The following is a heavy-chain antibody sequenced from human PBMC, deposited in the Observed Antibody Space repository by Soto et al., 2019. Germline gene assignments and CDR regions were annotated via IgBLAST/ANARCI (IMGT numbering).Heavy chain of an antibody. J-gene: IGHJ4*02. CDR1: GVSLTTSGVG. V-gene: IGHV2-5*02. Sequence: QITLRESGPTLVQPTQTLTLTCTLSGVSLTTSGVGVGWIRQPPGKALEWLALIYWDDDKRFSPSLKSRHAITRDTSKTPVAIPMTHMAPVDTASYYCAHRPRTVVVAGPFDLWGQGSQVTVSS. CDR3: AHRPRTVVVAGPFDL. CDR2: IYWDDDK. D-gene: IGHD2-15*01.